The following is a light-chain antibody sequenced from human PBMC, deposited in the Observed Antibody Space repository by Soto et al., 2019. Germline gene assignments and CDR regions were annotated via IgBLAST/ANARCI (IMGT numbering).Light chain of an antibody. J-gene: IGLJ2*01. Sequence: QSALTQPPSASGSPGQSVTISCTGTSSDVGGYNYVSWYQQHPGKAPKLMIYEVSKRPSGVPDRFSGPKSGNMASLTVSWLQADDEAAYYCSSFAGNNIHVVSGGGTKLTVL. V-gene: IGLV2-8*01. CDR3: SSFAGNNIHVV. CDR2: EVS. CDR1: SSDVGGYNY.